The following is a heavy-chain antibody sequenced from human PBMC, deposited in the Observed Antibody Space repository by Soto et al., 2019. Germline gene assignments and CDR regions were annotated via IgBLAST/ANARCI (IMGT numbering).Heavy chain of an antibody. CDR3: ATPQYSNSWYVSYYVMDV. CDR1: GYSFTSSW. CDR2: IDPSDSYS. V-gene: IGHV5-10-1*01. Sequence: PGESLKISCNGSGYSFTSSWITWVRQMHGKGLEWMGRIDPSDSYSNYSPSFQGHVTISADKSISTAYLQWSSLKASDTAMYYCATPQYSNSWYVSYYVMDVWAQGTTVTVSS. J-gene: IGHJ6*02. D-gene: IGHD6-13*01.